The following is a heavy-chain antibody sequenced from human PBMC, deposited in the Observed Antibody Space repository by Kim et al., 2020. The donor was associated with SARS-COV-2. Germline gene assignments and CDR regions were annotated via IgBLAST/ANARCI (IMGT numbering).Heavy chain of an antibody. CDR3: AKVVMVYAIAAAGPFDY. J-gene: IGHJ4*02. CDR2: ISGSGGST. Sequence: GGSLRLSCAASGFTFSSYAMSWVRQAPGKGLEWVSAISGSGGSTYYADSVKGRFTISRDNSKNTLYLQMNSLRAEDTAVYYCAKVVMVYAIAAAGPFDYWGQGTLVTVSS. D-gene: IGHD6-13*01. V-gene: IGHV3-23*01. CDR1: GFTFSSYA.